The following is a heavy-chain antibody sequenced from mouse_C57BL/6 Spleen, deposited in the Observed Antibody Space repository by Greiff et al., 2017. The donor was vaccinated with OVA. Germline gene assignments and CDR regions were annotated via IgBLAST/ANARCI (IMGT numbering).Heavy chain of an antibody. CDR3: AIRGSGSSYDWYFDV. Sequence: QVQLQQPGAELVRPGSSVKLSCKASGYTFTSYWMDWVKQRPGQGLEWIGNIYPSDSDTHYNPKFKDKATLPVDKSSSTAYMQFRSLTSEDSAIYYCAIRGSGSSYDWYFDVWGTGTTVTVSS. D-gene: IGHD1-1*01. CDR1: GYTFTSYW. V-gene: IGHV1-61*01. J-gene: IGHJ1*03. CDR2: IYPSDSDT.